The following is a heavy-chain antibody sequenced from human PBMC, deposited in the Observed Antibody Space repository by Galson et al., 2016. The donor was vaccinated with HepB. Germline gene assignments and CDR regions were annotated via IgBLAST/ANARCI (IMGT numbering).Heavy chain of an antibody. CDR1: GFTVSRDY. Sequence: SLRLSCAGSGFTVSRDYMSWVRQAPGKGLEWVSVIYSRGSTYYADSVKGRFTISRDNSKNTLYLQMSSLRAEDTAVYYCAKERGSRLTMVRGVLDPFDIWGHGTLVTVSA. CDR2: IYSRGST. CDR3: AKERGSRLTMVRGVLDPFDI. D-gene: IGHD3-10*01. V-gene: IGHV3-53*01. J-gene: IGHJ3*02.